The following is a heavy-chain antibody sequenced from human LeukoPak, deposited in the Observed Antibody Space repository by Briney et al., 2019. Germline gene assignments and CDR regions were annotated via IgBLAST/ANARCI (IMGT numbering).Heavy chain of an antibody. CDR3: TRGAGWLIDY. J-gene: IGHJ4*02. CDR1: DDSISDYY. V-gene: IGHV4-59*01. Sequence: SETLSLTCTVSDDSISDYYRGWIRQPPGKGLEWIGYFHNSGTSTYNPSLKSRVTISADTSKNQFSLKLNSLTTADTAVYYCTRGAGWLIDYWGQGTLVTASS. D-gene: IGHD3-16*01. CDR2: FHNSGTS.